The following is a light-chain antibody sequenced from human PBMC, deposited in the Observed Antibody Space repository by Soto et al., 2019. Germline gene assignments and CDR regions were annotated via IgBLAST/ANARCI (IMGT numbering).Light chain of an antibody. CDR2: EVS. CDR1: SSDVGSYNL. J-gene: IGLJ1*01. Sequence: QSALAQPASASGSPGQSITISCTGTSSDVGSYNLVSWYQQHPGKAPKLMIYEVSKRPSGVSNRFSGSKSGNTASLTISGLQAEDEADYYCCSYGGRNTFVFGSGTKLTVL. CDR3: CSYGGRNTFV. V-gene: IGLV2-23*02.